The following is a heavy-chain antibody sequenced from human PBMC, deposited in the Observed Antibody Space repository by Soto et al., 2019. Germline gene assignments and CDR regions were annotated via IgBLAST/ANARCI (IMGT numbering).Heavy chain of an antibody. Sequence: ASVKVSCKASGYTFINYYMHWVRQAPGQGLEWTGVINPNGGSTVYAQKFQGRVTLTRDTSTSTVYVELSSLRSDDTAVYFCVRATAARQRDYSYHYYLHIWGKGTTVTVSS. CDR1: GYTFINYY. J-gene: IGHJ6*03. V-gene: IGHV1-46*03. CDR3: VRATAARQRDYSYHYYLHI. D-gene: IGHD6-6*01. CDR2: INPNGGST.